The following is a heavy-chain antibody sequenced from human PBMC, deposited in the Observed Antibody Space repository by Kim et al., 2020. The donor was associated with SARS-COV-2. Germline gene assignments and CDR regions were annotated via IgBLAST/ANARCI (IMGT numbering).Heavy chain of an antibody. J-gene: IGHJ4*02. CDR3: ARNILRTTTLDY. CDR2: T. D-gene: IGHD5-12*01. Sequence: TRSSKNFQGRFSITTATSASTAYMELISLRSDDSAVYYCARNILRTTTLDYWGQGTLVTVSS. V-gene: IGHV1-3*01.